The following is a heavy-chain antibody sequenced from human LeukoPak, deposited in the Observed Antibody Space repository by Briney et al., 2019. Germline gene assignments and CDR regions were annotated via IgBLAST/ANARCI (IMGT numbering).Heavy chain of an antibody. V-gene: IGHV4-31*03. CDR2: IYYSGST. CDR1: GGSISSGGYY. Sequence: SQTLSLTCTVSGGSISSGGYYWSWIRQHPGKGLEWIGYIYYSGSTYYNPSLKSRVTISGDTSKNQFSLKLSSVTAADTAVYYCARETGIAARPAVLDHYYYMDVWGKGTTVTVSS. CDR3: ARETGIAARPAVLDHYYYMDV. D-gene: IGHD6-6*01. J-gene: IGHJ6*03.